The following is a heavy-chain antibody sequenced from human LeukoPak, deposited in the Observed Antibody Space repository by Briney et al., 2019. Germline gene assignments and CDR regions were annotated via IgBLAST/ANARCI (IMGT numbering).Heavy chain of an antibody. CDR1: GGTFSSYA. J-gene: IGHJ3*02. CDR3: ARDYYDSSGYYSGGAFDI. D-gene: IGHD3-22*01. V-gene: IGHV1-69*04. CDR2: IIPILGIA. Sequence: SVKVSCKASGGTFSSYAISWVRQAPGQGLEWMGRIIPILGIANYAQKFQGRVTITADKSTSTAYMELSSLRSEDTAVYYCARDYYDSSGYYSGGAFDIWGQGTMVTVSS.